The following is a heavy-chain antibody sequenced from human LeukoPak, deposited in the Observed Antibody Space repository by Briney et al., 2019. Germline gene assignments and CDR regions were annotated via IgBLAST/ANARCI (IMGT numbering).Heavy chain of an antibody. Sequence: PGGSLRLSCATSGFTFSTYWMHRVRQTPGKELEWVARINSDGRTTVYADSVWGRFAISRDNAKNTLYLQMNSLRAEDTAVYYCTSDSPDYGMDVWGQGTTVIVSS. CDR3: TSDSPDYGMDV. CDR2: INSDGRTT. J-gene: IGHJ6*02. V-gene: IGHV3-74*01. CDR1: GFTFSTYW.